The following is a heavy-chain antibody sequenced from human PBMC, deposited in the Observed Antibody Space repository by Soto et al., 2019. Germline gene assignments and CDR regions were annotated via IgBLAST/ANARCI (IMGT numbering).Heavy chain of an antibody. D-gene: IGHD6-19*01. CDR1: GDIVYCIRVS. CDR2: KYYRPKWYN. J-gene: IGHJ4*02. Sequence: SPALARPFAIPGDIVYCIRVSWNWISQCPSTGVDWLGRKYYRPKWYNDYAVSMRHRITINPDPSKNEFSLQLHSVTPEDTPAYYSGSDNTGWAYYFDYWGQGILVTVSS. V-gene: IGHV6-1*01. CDR3: GSDNTGWAYYFDY.